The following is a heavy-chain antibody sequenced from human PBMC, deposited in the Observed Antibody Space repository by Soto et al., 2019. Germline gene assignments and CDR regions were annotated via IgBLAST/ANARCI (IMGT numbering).Heavy chain of an antibody. J-gene: IGHJ4*02. Sequence: QVQLVESGGGVVQPGRSLRLSCAASGFTFSSYGMHWVRQAPGKGLEWVAVIWYDGSNKYYADSVKGRFTISRDNSKNTLYLQMNSLRAEDTAVYCCARDSTAYSSSWLFDSWGQGTLVTVSS. CDR1: GFTFSSYG. D-gene: IGHD6-13*01. CDR2: IWYDGSNK. CDR3: ARDSTAYSSSWLFDS. V-gene: IGHV3-33*01.